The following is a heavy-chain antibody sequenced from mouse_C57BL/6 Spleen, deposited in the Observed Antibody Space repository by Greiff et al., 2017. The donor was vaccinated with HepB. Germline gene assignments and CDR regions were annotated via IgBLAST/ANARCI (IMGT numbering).Heavy chain of an antibody. CDR2: IYPGDGDT. J-gene: IGHJ3*01. CDR3: ARPELVWFAY. Sequence: VKLMESGPELVKPGASVKISCKASGYAFSSSWMNWVKQRPGKGLEWIGRIYPGDGDTNYNGKFKGKATLTADKSSSTAYMQLSSLTSEDSAVYFCARPELVWFAYWGQGTLVTVSA. D-gene: IGHD4-1*01. CDR1: GYAFSSSW. V-gene: IGHV1-82*01.